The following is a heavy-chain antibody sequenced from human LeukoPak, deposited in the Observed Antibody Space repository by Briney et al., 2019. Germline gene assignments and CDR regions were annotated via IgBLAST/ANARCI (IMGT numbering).Heavy chain of an antibody. Sequence: PSETLSLTCTVSGGSISRYYWSWVGQPPGKGLEWIGYIYYNGNTNYNPSLKSRVTISVDTSKNQFSLKLSSVTAADTAVYYCARHGPDSSGYILDYWGQGTLVTVSS. D-gene: IGHD3-22*01. J-gene: IGHJ4*02. CDR3: ARHGPDSSGYILDY. V-gene: IGHV4-59*08. CDR2: IYYNGNT. CDR1: GGSISRYY.